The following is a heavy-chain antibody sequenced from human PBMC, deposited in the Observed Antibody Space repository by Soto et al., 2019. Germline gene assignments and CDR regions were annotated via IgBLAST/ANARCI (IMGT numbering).Heavy chain of an antibody. CDR1: GGSISSGAYS. CDR2: IYHSGST. V-gene: IGHV4-30-2*01. CDR3: ARSFGVAAAGPLDY. D-gene: IGHD6-13*01. J-gene: IGHJ4*02. Sequence: PSETLSLTCAVSGGSISSGAYSWSWIRQPPGKGLEWVGYIYHSGSTYYNPSLKSRVTISVDRSKNRFSLNLNSVTAADTALYYGARSFGVAAAGPLDYGGQETLVTVS.